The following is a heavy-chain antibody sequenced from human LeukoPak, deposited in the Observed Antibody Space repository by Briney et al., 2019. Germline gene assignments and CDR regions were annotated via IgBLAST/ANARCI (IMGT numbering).Heavy chain of an antibody. J-gene: IGHJ3*02. V-gene: IGHV3-23*01. Sequence: PGGSLRLSCAASGFTFSRYAMTWVRQAPGKGLEWVSAFSGSAGSTYYADSVKGRFTISRDNSKNTLYLQMDSLRAEDTAVYYCAKRPSTSWYDDAFDIWGLGTMVTVSS. CDR1: GFTFSRYA. D-gene: IGHD6-13*01. CDR2: FSGSAGST. CDR3: AKRPSTSWYDDAFDI.